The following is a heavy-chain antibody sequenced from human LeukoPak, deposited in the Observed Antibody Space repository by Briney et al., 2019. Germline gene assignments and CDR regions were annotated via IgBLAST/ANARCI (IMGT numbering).Heavy chain of an antibody. J-gene: IGHJ4*02. D-gene: IGHD6-19*01. Sequence: GSLRLSCAASGFTFSSYTMSWVRQAPGKGLEWIGEINHSGSTNYNPSLKSRVTISVDTSKNQFSLKLSSVTAADTAVYYCTVRRAQWLVAQNWGQGTLVTVSS. V-gene: IGHV4-34*08. CDR2: INHSGST. CDR3: TVRRAQWLVAQN. CDR1: GFTFSSYT.